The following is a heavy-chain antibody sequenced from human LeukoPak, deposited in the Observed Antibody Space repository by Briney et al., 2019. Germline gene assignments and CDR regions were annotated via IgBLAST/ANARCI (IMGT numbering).Heavy chain of an antibody. Sequence: PSETLSLTYTVSGGSISSFYWSWIRQPPGKGLEWIGNIDYSGRTKYNPSLMSRATLLKDAPKNQFSLKLSSVSAADTAVYYCARDRSSSWYPADGGFDYWGQGTLVTVSS. CDR2: IDYSGRT. CDR1: GGSISSFY. V-gene: IGHV4-59*01. D-gene: IGHD6-13*01. J-gene: IGHJ4*02. CDR3: ARDRSSSWYPADGGFDY.